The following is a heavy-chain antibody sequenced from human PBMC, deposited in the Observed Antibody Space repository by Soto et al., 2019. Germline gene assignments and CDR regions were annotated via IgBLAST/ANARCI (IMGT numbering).Heavy chain of an antibody. CDR2: VNPSGDNT. J-gene: IGHJ4*02. Sequence: ASVKVSCKASGYTFTRYYIHWVRQAPGQGLEWMVIVNPSGDNTNYAQKFRGRVTMTRDTSTNTVHMELSSLRSEDTAVYFCARELGGTTVNTLFDHWGQGTLVTVSS. CDR3: ARELGGTTVNTLFDH. D-gene: IGHD4-17*01. V-gene: IGHV1-46*01. CDR1: GYTFTRYY.